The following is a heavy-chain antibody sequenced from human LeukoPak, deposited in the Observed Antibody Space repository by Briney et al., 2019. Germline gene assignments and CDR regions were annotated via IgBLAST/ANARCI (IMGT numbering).Heavy chain of an antibody. J-gene: IGHJ6*04. CDR2: ISGSGGST. CDR3: AKPTYRGAISYAYYYYGMDV. Sequence: GGSPRLSCAASGFTFSSYAMNWVRQAPGKGLEWVSGISGSGGSTYYADSVKGRFTISRDNSKNTLSLQMNSLRVEDTAIYYCAKPTYRGAISYAYYYYGMDVWGKGTTVTVSS. CDR1: GFTFSSYA. V-gene: IGHV3-23*01. D-gene: IGHD3-10*01.